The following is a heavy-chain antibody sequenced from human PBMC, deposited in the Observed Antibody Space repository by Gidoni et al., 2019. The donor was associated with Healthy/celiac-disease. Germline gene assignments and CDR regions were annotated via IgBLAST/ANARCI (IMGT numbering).Heavy chain of an antibody. CDR1: GGSFRGYY. J-gene: IGHJ4*02. D-gene: IGHD3-16*02. CDR3: ASSDYVWGSYRYTSWPN. CDR2: INPSGST. Sequence: QVQLQQWGAGLLKPSETLSPTCAAHGGSFRGYYWCWIRQPPGKGLEWIGEINPSGSTNYNPSLKSRVTISVDTSKNQFSLKLSSVTAADTAVYYCASSDYVWGSYRYTSWPNWGQGTLVTVSS. V-gene: IGHV4-34*01.